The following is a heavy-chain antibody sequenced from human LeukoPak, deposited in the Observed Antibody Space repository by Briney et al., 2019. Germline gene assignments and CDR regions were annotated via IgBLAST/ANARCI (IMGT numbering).Heavy chain of an antibody. CDR3: AKDNDFWSGYHFDY. Sequence: GGSLRLSCAASGFTFSSYAMSWVRQAPGKGLEWVSAISGSGGSTYYADSVKGRFTISRDNSKNTLYLQMNSLRAEDMAVYYCAKDNDFWSGYHFDYWGQGTLVTVSS. CDR2: ISGSGGST. V-gene: IGHV3-23*01. D-gene: IGHD3-3*01. J-gene: IGHJ4*02. CDR1: GFTFSSYA.